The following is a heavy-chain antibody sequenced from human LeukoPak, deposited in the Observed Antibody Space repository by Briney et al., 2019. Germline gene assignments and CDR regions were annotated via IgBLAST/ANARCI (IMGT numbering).Heavy chain of an antibody. CDR1: GGSFSGYY. Sequence: SETLSLTCAVYGGSFSGYYWSWIRQPPGKGLEWIGEINHSGSTNYNPSLKSRVTISVDTSKNQFSLKLSSMTAADTAVYYCARHPGLPPSYYMDVWGKGTTVTISS. CDR2: INHSGST. D-gene: IGHD2-15*01. V-gene: IGHV4-34*01. CDR3: ARHPGLPPSYYMDV. J-gene: IGHJ6*03.